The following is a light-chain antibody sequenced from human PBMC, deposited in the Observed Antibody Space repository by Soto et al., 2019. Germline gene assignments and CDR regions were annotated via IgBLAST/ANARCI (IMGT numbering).Light chain of an antibody. V-gene: IGLV4-69*01. CDR3: QTRRE. CDR1: SGHSNYA. CDR2: VNSDGSH. J-gene: IGLJ3*02. Sequence: QSVLTQSPSASASLGASVKLTCTLTSGHSNYAIAWHQQQPERGPRYLMKVNSDGSHIKGDGIPDRFSGSSSGAERYLTIPSLQSDNEPHFSRQTRREFGGGPKVTAL.